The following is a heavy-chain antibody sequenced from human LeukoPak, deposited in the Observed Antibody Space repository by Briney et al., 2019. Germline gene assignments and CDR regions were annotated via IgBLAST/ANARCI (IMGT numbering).Heavy chain of an antibody. CDR1: GITFRSYG. V-gene: IGHV3-30*03. CDR2: ISYDGSHK. D-gene: IGHD5-12*01. J-gene: IGHJ6*02. CDR3: ARPNIVATITAAMDV. Sequence: PGGSLRLSCAASGITFRSYGMHWVRQAPGKGLEWVAVISYDGSHKYYADSVKGRFSISRDNSKNTLYLQMNSLRADDTAVYYCARPNIVATITAAMDVWGQGTTVTVAS.